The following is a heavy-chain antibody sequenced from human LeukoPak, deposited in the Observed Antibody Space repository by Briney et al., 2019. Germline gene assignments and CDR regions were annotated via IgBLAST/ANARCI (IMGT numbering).Heavy chain of an antibody. V-gene: IGHV3-74*01. CDR3: ARDRGAGTPFDP. D-gene: IGHD1-1*01. J-gene: IGHJ5*02. CDR1: GFTFSSHW. CDR2: ITTDVTNT. Sequence: GGSLRLSCAASGFTFSSHWMHWVRQVPGKGLVWVSRITTDVTNTAYADSVRGRFTISRDNAKNTLYLQMNSLRAEDTAVYYCARDRGAGTPFDPWGQGTLVTDSS.